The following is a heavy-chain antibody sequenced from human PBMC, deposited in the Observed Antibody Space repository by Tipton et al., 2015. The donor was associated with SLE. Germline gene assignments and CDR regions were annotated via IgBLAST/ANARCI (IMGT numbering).Heavy chain of an antibody. CDR3: VRVGVAFGEL. J-gene: IGHJ2*01. CDR1: EFTLSDYY. V-gene: IGHV3-11*01. CDR2: ITSSGRTD. Sequence: GSLRLSCAASEFTLSDYYMSWIRQAPGKGLEWISYITSSGRTDYHADSVRGRFTLSRDTAKNSLFLQMNSLRADDTAFYYCVRVGVAFGELWCRGTLVTVSS. D-gene: IGHD2-8*01.